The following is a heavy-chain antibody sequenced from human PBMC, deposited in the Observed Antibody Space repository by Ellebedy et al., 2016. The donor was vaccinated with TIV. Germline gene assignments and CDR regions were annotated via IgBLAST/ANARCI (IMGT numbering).Heavy chain of an antibody. Sequence: ASVKVSXKVSGYTLTELSMHWVRQAPGKGLEWMGGFDPEDGETIYAQKFQGRVTMTEDTSTDTAYMELSSLRSEDTAVYYCARDVGVVPAARWFDPWGQGTLVTVSS. CDR3: ARDVGVVPAARWFDP. V-gene: IGHV1-24*01. D-gene: IGHD2-2*01. CDR1: GYTLTELS. CDR2: FDPEDGET. J-gene: IGHJ5*02.